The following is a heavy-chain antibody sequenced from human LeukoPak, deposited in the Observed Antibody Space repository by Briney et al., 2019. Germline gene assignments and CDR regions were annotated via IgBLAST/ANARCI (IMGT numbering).Heavy chain of an antibody. V-gene: IGHV3-7*01. CDR2: IKQDASEK. Sequence: GGSLRLSCAASGFTFTSYWMTWVRQAPGKGLEWVANIKQDASEKYYVDSVKGRFTISRDNAKNSLYLQMNSLRAEDTAVYYCAKDLLGQWPTVFDYWGQGTLVTVSS. CDR1: GFTFTSYW. CDR3: AKDLLGQWPTVFDY. D-gene: IGHD6-19*01. J-gene: IGHJ4*02.